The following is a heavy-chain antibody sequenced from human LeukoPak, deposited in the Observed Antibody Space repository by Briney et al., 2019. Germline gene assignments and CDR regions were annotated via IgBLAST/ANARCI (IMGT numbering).Heavy chain of an antibody. D-gene: IGHD3-9*01. J-gene: IGHJ3*02. CDR1: GYTFNSFS. V-gene: IGHV1-18*01. CDR2: ISTYNGNT. Sequence: ASVTVSCKASGYTFNSFSINWVRQAPGQGLEWMGWISTYNGNTNHSQKLQGRVTMTTDTSTSTAYMELRSLRSDDTAVYYCARDLDLYYDILTGYGGLDAFDIWGQGTMVTVSS. CDR3: ARDLDLYYDILTGYGGLDAFDI.